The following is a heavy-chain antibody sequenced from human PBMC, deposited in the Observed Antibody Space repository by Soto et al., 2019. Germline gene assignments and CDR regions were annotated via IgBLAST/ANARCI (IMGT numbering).Heavy chain of an antibody. V-gene: IGHV3-53*04. CDR2: IYSGGST. CDR1: GFTVSSNY. Sequence: GGSLRLSCAASGFTVSSNYMSWVRQAPGKGLEWVSVIYSGGSTYYADSVKGRFTISRHNSKNTLYLQMNSLRAEDTAVYYCARVLPYCSGGSCYSFDYWGQGT. CDR3: ARVLPYCSGGSCYSFDY. J-gene: IGHJ4*02. D-gene: IGHD2-15*01.